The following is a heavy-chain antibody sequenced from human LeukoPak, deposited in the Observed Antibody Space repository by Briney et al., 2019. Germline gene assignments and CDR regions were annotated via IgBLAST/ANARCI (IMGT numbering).Heavy chain of an antibody. Sequence: GESLKISCKGSGYSFTSYWIGWVRQMPGKGLEWMGIIYPGDTNSRYSPSFQGQVTISADKSISTAYLQWSSLKASDTAMYFCARLDSSGWFGGSYFDYWGQGTLVTVSS. V-gene: IGHV5-51*01. CDR2: IYPGDTNS. CDR3: ARLDSSGWFGGSYFDY. J-gene: IGHJ4*02. CDR1: GYSFTSYW. D-gene: IGHD6-19*01.